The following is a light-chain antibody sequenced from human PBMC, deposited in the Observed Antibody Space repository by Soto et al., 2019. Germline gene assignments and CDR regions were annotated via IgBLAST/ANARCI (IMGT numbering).Light chain of an antibody. Sequence: QSALTQPGSVSGSPGQSVTISCTGTSSDVAGYNYVSWYQQHPGKAPKLMIYDVSRRPSGVPDRFSGSKSGNTASLTISGLQAEEEADYYCRSYSTNSTLLFGGGTKLTVL. V-gene: IGLV2-11*01. J-gene: IGLJ2*01. CDR2: DVS. CDR1: SSDVAGYNY. CDR3: RSYSTNSTLL.